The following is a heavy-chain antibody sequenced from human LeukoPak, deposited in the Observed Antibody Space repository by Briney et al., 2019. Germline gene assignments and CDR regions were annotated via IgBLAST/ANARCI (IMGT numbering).Heavy chain of an antibody. CDR2: INPNSGGT. V-gene: IGHV1-2*06. J-gene: IGHJ4*02. CDR1: GYTFTGYY. D-gene: IGHD3-16*01. Sequence: ASVKVSCKASGYTFTGYYMHWVRQAPGQGLEWMGRINPNSGGTNYAQKFQGRVTMTRDTSISTAYMELSRLRSDDTAVYYCTTLGEDHSDTPFDYWGQGTLVTVSS. CDR3: TTLGEDHSDTPFDY.